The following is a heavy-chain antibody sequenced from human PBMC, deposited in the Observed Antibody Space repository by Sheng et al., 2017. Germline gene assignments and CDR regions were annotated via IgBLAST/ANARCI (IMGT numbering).Heavy chain of an antibody. J-gene: IGHJ3*02. D-gene: IGHD2-8*01. CDR1: GFTFSSYW. V-gene: IGHV3-7*01. CDR2: IKQDVSEK. CDR3: VGGGTKRDIDAFDI. Sequence: EVQLVESGGGLVQPGGSLRLSCAASGFTFSSYWMSWVRRAPGKGLEWVANIKQDVSEKYYLDSVKGRFTISRDNAKNSVYLQMNSLRAEDTAVYYCVGGGTKRDIDAFDIWGQGTMVTVSS.